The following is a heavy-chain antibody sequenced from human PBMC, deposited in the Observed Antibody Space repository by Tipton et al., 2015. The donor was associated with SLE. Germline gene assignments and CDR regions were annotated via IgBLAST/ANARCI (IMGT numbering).Heavy chain of an antibody. CDR3: ARHRMGVSRKGAFDI. J-gene: IGHJ3*02. CDR2: IYYSGST. V-gene: IGHV4-59*11. CDR1: GGSISSHY. Sequence: TLSLTCTVSGGSISSHYWSWIRQPPGKGLEWIGYIYYSGSTNYNPSLKSRVTISVDTSKNQFSLKLSSVTAADTAVYYCARHRMGVSRKGAFDIWGQGTMVTVSS. D-gene: IGHD2-8*01.